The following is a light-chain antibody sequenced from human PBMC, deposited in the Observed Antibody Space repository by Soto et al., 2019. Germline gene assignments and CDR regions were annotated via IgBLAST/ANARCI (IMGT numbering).Light chain of an antibody. CDR2: EAS. Sequence: EIVMTQFPATLSVSPGERDPLSCRASQSVNSHLAWYQQKPGQAPRLLIYEASTRATGIPARFSGRGSGTEFTLTVSSLQSEDFAVYYCQQYKDWPLTFGGGTKVDIK. J-gene: IGKJ4*01. V-gene: IGKV3-15*01. CDR1: QSVNSH. CDR3: QQYKDWPLT.